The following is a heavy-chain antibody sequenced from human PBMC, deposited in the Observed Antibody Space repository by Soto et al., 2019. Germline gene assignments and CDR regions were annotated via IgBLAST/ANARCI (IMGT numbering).Heavy chain of an antibody. V-gene: IGHV3-30-3*01. CDR1: GFPFSSYA. J-gene: IGHJ4*02. D-gene: IGHD5-18*01. CDR3: ARDPGYSYGFDY. CDR2: ILYDGSNK. Sequence: PGGALRLSCAASGFPFSSYAMHWVRQAPDKGLEWVTIILYDGSNKYYADSVKGRFTISRDNSRNTLYLQMNSLRAEDTAVYYCARDPGYSYGFDYWGQGTLVTVS.